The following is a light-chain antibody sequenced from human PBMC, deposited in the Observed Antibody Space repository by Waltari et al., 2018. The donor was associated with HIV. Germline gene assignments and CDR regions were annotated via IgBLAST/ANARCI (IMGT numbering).Light chain of an antibody. CDR2: GAS. CDR3: QKYNNWPGIT. V-gene: IGKV3-15*01. J-gene: IGKJ3*01. Sequence: EILMTQSPATLSVSPGERATLSCRASQSINNNLAWYEQKPGQAPRLLIYGASTGATGVPGRFSGSGSGTEFTLTISSLQSEDFAVYYWQKYNNWPGITFGPGTKVDIK. CDR1: QSINNN.